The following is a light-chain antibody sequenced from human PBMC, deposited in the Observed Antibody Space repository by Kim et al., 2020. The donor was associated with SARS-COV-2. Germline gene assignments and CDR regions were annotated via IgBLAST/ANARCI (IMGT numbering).Light chain of an antibody. J-gene: IGKJ1*01. CDR1: QTISSW. CDR3: QQYNGYPWT. Sequence: DIQMTQSPSTLSASVGDRVTITCRASQTISSWLAWYQQKPGKAPKLLIYKASDLESGVPSRFSGSGSGTEFTLTISSLQPDDFASYYCQQYNGYPWTFGQGTKVDIK. CDR2: KAS. V-gene: IGKV1-5*03.